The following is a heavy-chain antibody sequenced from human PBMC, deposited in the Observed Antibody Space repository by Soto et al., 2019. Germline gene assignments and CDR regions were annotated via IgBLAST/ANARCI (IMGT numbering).Heavy chain of an antibody. Sequence: EVQLVESGGGIVQPGGSLRLSCAASGFTFSSYWMHWVRQAPGKGLVWVSRINSDGSRTSYADSAKGRFTISRDNAKNTVYLQMNSRRAEDTAVYYCARGDGDYDDGNGYLGRHWGQGNLVTVSS. V-gene: IGHV3-74*01. CDR1: GFTFSSYW. J-gene: IGHJ4*02. CDR2: INSDGSRT. CDR3: ARGDGDYDDGNGYLGRH. D-gene: IGHD3-22*01.